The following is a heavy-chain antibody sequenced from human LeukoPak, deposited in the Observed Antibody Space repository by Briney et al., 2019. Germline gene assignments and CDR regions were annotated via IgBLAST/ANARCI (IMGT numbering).Heavy chain of an antibody. CDR3: ARVRTMWSYYGMDV. Sequence: GGSLRLSCAASRFSFSSDWMAWVRQPPGKGLEWVANIKEDESEKYYVDSVKGRFTISRDNAKNSLYLQMNNLRAEDTAMYYCARVRTMWSYYGMDVWGQGTTVTVSS. J-gene: IGHJ6*02. V-gene: IGHV3-7*01. CDR2: IKEDESEK. CDR1: RFSFSSDW. D-gene: IGHD3-10*02.